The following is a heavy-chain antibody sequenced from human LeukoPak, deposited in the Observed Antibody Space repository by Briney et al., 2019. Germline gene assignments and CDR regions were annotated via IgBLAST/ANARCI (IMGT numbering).Heavy chain of an antibody. Sequence: ASERLFYKASREAFSSDYMHGGRQAPGQGLEWMGIINPSGGSTTYAQKFQGRVTMTRDTSTSTVYMELSSLRSEDTSMYFCARIESCGYFDYWGEGTGDSVSS. CDR1: REAFSSDY. J-gene: IGHJ4*02. CDR3: ARIESCGYFDY. CDR2: INPSGGST. D-gene: IGHD2-21*01. V-gene: IGHV1-46*01.